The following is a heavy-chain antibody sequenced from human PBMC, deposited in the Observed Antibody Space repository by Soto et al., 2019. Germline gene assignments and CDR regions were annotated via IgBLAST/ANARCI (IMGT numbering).Heavy chain of an antibody. CDR2: ISYDGRKK. D-gene: IGHD3-22*01. CDR3: AKDREGGYYDGSGPPPVYYYGMDV. Sequence: QGQLVESGGGVVHPGRSLKLSCAASGFIFNTYAMHWVRQTPDKGLEWVAVISYDGRKKYYADSVKGRFTISRDYSKSTLYLQMNSLRAEDTAVYFCAKDREGGYYDGSGPPPVYYYGMDVWGQGTTVTVSS. CDR1: GFIFNTYA. J-gene: IGHJ6*02. V-gene: IGHV3-30*18.